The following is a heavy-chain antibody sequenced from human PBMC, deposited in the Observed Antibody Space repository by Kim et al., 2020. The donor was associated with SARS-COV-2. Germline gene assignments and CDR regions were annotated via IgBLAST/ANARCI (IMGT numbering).Heavy chain of an antibody. Sequence: GGSLRLSCAASGFIFSSYWMSWVRQAPGKGLEWVAIIRQDGIKKYYVDSVKGRITISRDNAKNSLHLQMNSLRAEDTAIYYCVRPVVVAALCYWGQGTLVTVSS. J-gene: IGHJ4*02. CDR1: GFIFSSYW. CDR2: IRQDGIKK. D-gene: IGHD2-15*01. CDR3: VRPVVVAALCY. V-gene: IGHV3-7*01.